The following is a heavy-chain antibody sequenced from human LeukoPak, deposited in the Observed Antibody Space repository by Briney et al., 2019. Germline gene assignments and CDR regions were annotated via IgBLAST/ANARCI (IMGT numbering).Heavy chain of an antibody. CDR2: ISVRGDTT. J-gene: IGHJ6*02. CDR3: AKAYGDVGYNFFGMAV. CDR1: GFTFSTCA. D-gene: IGHD4-17*01. V-gene: IGHV3-23*01. Sequence: QPGGSLRLSCAGSGFTFSTCAMSWVRQAPGKGLEWVSTISVRGDTTFHADSVKGRFTISRDNSKNTVYLQMNSLRTEDTALYYCAKAYGDVGYNFFGMAVWGQGTTVTVSS.